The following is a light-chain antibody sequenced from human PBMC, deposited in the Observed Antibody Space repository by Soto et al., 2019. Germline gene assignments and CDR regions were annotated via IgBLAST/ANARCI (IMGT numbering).Light chain of an antibody. Sequence: EIVLTQSPGTLSLSPGERATLSCRASQSVSSSYLAWYQQKPGQAPRLLIYGASSRATGIPDRFSGSGSGTDFTLTISRLEPEDFAVYYCQQYGSSRGFTFGPGTQVDIK. CDR2: GAS. V-gene: IGKV3-20*01. CDR3: QQYGSSRGFT. CDR1: QSVSSSY. J-gene: IGKJ3*01.